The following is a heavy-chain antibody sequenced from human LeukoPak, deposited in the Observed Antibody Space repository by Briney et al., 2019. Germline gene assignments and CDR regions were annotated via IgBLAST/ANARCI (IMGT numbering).Heavy chain of an antibody. J-gene: IGHJ4*02. Sequence: PGGSLRLSCLASGFTFSTFEMNWVRQAPGKGLEWVSLITGSGSSIYYADSVKGRFTTSRDNAKNSPYLHMSSLRAEDMAVYYCARMGYDDLWDSPEIPLDYWGQGTLVTVSS. V-gene: IGHV3-48*03. CDR2: ITGSGSSI. CDR3: ARMGYDDLWDSPEIPLDY. CDR1: GFTFSTFE. D-gene: IGHD3-16*01.